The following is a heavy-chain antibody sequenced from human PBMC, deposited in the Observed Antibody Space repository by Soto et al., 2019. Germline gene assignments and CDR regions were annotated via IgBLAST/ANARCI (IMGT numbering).Heavy chain of an antibody. J-gene: IGHJ3*02. D-gene: IGHD3-16*02. Sequence: QVQLVESGGGVVQPGRSLRLSCAASGFTFSSYGMHWVRQAPGKGLEWVAVIWYDGSNKYYADSVKGRFTISRDNSKNTLYLQMNSLRAEDTAVYYCAREEYDYVWGSYRGRQRSAFDIWGQGTRVTVSS. V-gene: IGHV3-33*01. CDR3: AREEYDYVWGSYRGRQRSAFDI. CDR2: IWYDGSNK. CDR1: GFTFSSYG.